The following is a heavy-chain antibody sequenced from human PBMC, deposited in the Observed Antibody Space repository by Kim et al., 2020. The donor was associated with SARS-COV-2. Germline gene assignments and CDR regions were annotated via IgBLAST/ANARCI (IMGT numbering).Heavy chain of an antibody. CDR2: VNVDMTTI. D-gene: IGHD4-4*01. Sequence: GGSLRLSCTASGFTFTTYWMHWVRQAPGKGLVWVSRVNVDMTTINYAESVEGRFTVSRNNAKNTLYLQMYSLRDEDTAVYYCARSPYSTMLDYWGQGTLV. V-gene: IGHV3-74*01. J-gene: IGHJ4*02. CDR1: GFTFTTYW. CDR3: ARSPYSTMLDY.